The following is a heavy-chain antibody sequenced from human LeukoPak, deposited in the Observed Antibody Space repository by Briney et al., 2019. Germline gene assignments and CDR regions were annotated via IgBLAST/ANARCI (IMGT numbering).Heavy chain of an antibody. V-gene: IGHV3-53*04. D-gene: IGHD6-13*01. J-gene: IGHJ4*02. CDR3: AKDRYSGLNTIDY. Sequence: GGSLRLSCAASGFTVSDNSLSWVRQAPGKGLEWVSVIYSGGTTYYTDSVKGRFTISRHTSKNALFLHMNSLRGDDTAVYYCAKDRYSGLNTIDYWGQGTLVTVSS. CDR2: IYSGGTT. CDR1: GFTVSDNS.